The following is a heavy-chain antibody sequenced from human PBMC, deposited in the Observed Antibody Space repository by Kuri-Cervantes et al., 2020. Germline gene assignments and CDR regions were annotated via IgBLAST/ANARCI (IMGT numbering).Heavy chain of an antibody. CDR1: GFTFSSYS. J-gene: IGHJ3*02. CDR2: IWYDGSNK. V-gene: IGHV3-30*02. Sequence: GGSLRLSCAASGFTFSSYSMNWVRQAPGKGLEWVAVIWYDGSNKYYADSVKGRFTISRDNSKNTLYLQMNSLRAEDTAVYYCAKRSGYYYDSSDAFDIWGQGTMVTVSS. D-gene: IGHD3-22*01. CDR3: AKRSGYYYDSSDAFDI.